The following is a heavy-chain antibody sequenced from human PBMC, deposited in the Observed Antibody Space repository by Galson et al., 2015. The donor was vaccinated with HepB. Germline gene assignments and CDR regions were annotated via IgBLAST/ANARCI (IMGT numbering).Heavy chain of an antibody. CDR1: GFIFNNYG. Sequence: SLRLSCAASGFIFNNYGMHWVRQAPGKGLEWVAIISYDGSYKYYVDSVKGRFTISRDNSKNTLYLQMNSLRAEDTAVYYCAKSDYYCSSPSCKVTFYNHYYGMDVWGQGTTVTVSS. CDR3: AKSDYYCSSPSCKVTFYNHYYGMDV. V-gene: IGHV3-30*18. J-gene: IGHJ6*02. D-gene: IGHD2-2*01. CDR2: ISYDGSYK.